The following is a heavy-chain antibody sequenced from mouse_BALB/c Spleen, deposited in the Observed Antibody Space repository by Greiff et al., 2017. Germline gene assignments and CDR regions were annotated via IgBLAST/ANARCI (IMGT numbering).Heavy chain of an antibody. CDR3: ARKDYYGSCYDCYAMDY. CDR1: GFNIIDYA. Sequence: EVQLQESGAELVRPGASVKLSCKASGFNIIDYAMHWVMQRPEQGLEWIGWIVPENGNTIYDPKFQGKASITADTSYNTAYLQLSSLTSEDTAVYYCARKDYYGSCYDCYAMDYWGQGTSVTVSS. CDR2: IVPENGNT. D-gene: IGHD1-1*01. V-gene: IGHV14-1*02. J-gene: IGHJ4*01.